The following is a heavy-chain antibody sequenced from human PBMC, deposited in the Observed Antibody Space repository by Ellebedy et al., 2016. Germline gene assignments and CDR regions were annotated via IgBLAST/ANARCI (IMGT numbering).Heavy chain of an antibody. Sequence: GESLKISCAASGFSFSSYWMHWVRQVPGKGLVWVSRINSDGSSTSYADSVKGRFTISRDNAKNTLYLQMNSLRAEDTAVYYCARDPVRGSYYGGKVWGQGTMVTVSS. V-gene: IGHV3-74*01. CDR1: GFSFSSYW. J-gene: IGHJ3*01. D-gene: IGHD1-26*01. CDR3: ARDPVRGSYYGGKV. CDR2: INSDGSST.